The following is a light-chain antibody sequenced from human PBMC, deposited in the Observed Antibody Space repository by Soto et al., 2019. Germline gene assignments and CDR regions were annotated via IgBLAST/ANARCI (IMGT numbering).Light chain of an antibody. CDR3: QSYDSSLSGPYV. CDR2: DVR. J-gene: IGLJ1*01. CDR1: SSDVGAYNY. Sequence: QSALTQPRSVSGSPGQSVTISCTGTSSDVGAYNYVSWYQQHPGKAPKLMIYDVRKRPSGVPDRFSASKSGSTASLTISGLQAEDEADYYCQSYDSSLSGPYVFGTGTKLTVL. V-gene: IGLV2-11*01.